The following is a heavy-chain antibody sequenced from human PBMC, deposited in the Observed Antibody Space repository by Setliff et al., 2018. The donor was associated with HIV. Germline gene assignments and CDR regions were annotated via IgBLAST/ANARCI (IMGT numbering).Heavy chain of an antibody. D-gene: IGHD2-2*01. CDR3: ARHEPTLGYCSSTSCYWAI. Sequence: SETLSLSCSVSGGSVSSGNYYWSWIRQPPGKGLEWIGSIYYSGSTHYHPSLRSRVTISGVMSKNQFSLNLGSVTAADTAVYYCARHEPTLGYCSSTSCYWAIWGQGTLVTVSS. CDR1: GGSVSSGNYY. CDR2: IYYSGST. V-gene: IGHV4-39*01. J-gene: IGHJ4*02.